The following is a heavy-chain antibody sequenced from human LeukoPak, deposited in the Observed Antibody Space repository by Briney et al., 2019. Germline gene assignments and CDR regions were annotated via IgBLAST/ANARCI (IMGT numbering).Heavy chain of an antibody. CDR3: ARSYYYDYRQIDY. Sequence: SETLSLTCTVSGDSISTSSYYWGWIRQPPGKGLEWLGSIYYSGSTYYNPSLKSRVTISVDTSKNQFSLTLYSVTAADTAVFYCARSYYYDYRQIDYWGQGTLDTVSS. D-gene: IGHD3-22*01. V-gene: IGHV4-39*01. CDR1: GDSISTSSYY. CDR2: IYYSGST. J-gene: IGHJ4*02.